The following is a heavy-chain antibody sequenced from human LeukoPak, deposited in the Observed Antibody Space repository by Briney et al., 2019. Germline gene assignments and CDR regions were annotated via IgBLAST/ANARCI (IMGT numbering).Heavy chain of an antibody. V-gene: IGHV4-39*07. J-gene: IGHJ3*02. CDR2: IYYSGST. CDR3: ATLTGGDDAFDI. Sequence: SETLSLTCTVSGGSISSSSYYWGWIRQPPGKGLESIGSIYYSGSTYYNPSLKSRVTISVDTSKNQFSPKLSSVTAADTAVYYCATLTGGDDAFDIWGQGTMVTVSS. D-gene: IGHD4-23*01. CDR1: GGSISSSSYY.